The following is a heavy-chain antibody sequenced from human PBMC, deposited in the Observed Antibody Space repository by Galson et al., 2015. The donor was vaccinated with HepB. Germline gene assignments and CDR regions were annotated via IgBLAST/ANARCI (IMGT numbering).Heavy chain of an antibody. CDR3: ARAKQLVFSNYGMDV. D-gene: IGHD6-13*01. J-gene: IGHJ6*02. CDR2: ISYDGSNK. V-gene: IGHV3-30-3*01. Sequence: SLRLSCAASGFTFSSYAMHWVRQAPGKGLEWVAVISYDGSNKYYADSVKGRFTISRDNSKNTLYLQMNSLRAEDTAVYYCARAKQLVFSNYGMDVWGQGTTVTVSS. CDR1: GFTFSSYA.